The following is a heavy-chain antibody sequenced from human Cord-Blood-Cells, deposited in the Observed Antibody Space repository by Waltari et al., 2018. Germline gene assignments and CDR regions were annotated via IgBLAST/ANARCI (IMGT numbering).Heavy chain of an antibody. Sequence: EVQLVESGGGLVQTGGFLRLSCAASGFTVSSNYMSWVRQAPGKGLEWVSGIYSGGSTYYADSGNGRFTISRDNSKNTLYLQMNSLRAEDTAVYYCARGDYWGQGTLVTVSS. V-gene: IGHV3-66*01. CDR2: IYSGGST. CDR1: GFTVSSNY. CDR3: ARGDY. J-gene: IGHJ4*02.